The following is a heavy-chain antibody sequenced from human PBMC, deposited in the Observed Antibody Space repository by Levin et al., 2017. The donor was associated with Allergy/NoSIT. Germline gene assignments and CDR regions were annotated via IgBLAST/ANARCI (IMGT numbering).Heavy chain of an antibody. CDR3: ARGELGMNYFDY. D-gene: IGHD7-27*01. V-gene: IGHV4-30-2*01. CDR1: GGSISSGGYS. J-gene: IGHJ4*02. CDR2: IYHSGST. Sequence: LRLSCAVSGGSISSGGYSWSWIRQPPGKGLEWIGYIYHSGSTYYNPSLKSRVTISVDRSKNQFSLKLSSVTAADTAVYYCARGELGMNYFDYWGQGTLVTVSS.